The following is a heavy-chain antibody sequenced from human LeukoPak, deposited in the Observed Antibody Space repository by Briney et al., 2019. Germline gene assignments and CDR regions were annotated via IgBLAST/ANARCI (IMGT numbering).Heavy chain of an antibody. CDR1: GGSFSGYY. J-gene: IGHJ4*02. D-gene: IGHD3-10*01. CDR3: ARAPPRFYGSGRYYFDY. CDR2: INHSGST. Sequence: SETLSLTSAVYGGSFSGYYWSWIRQLPGKGLEWIGEINHSGSTNYNPSLKSRVTISVDTSKNHFSLNLSSVTAADTAVYYCARAPPRFYGSGRYYFDYWGQGTPVTVSS. V-gene: IGHV4-34*01.